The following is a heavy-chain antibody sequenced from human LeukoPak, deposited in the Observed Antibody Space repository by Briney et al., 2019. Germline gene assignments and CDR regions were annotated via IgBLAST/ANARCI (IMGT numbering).Heavy chain of an antibody. CDR2: IYYSGST. V-gene: IGHV4-59*01. D-gene: IGHD2-2*02. CDR3: ARVGHCSSTSCYMKDI. J-gene: IGHJ3*02. Sequence: SETLSLTCTVSGGSISSYYWSWIRQPPGKGLEWIGYIYYSGSTNYNPSLKSRVTISVDTSKNQFSLKLSSVTAADTAVYYCARVGHCSSTSCYMKDIWGQGTMVTVSS. CDR1: GGSISSYY.